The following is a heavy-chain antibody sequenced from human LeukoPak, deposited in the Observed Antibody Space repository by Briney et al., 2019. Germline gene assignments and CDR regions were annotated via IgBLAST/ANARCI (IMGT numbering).Heavy chain of an antibody. V-gene: IGHV4-38-2*01. D-gene: IGHD4-17*01. CDR1: GYSISSGYY. CDR2: IYHSGST. CDR3: ARQGGDLQPSFDY. Sequence: PSETLSLTCAVSGYSISSGYYWGWIRQPPGKGLEWIGSIYHSGSTYYNPSLKSRVTISVDTSKNQFSLKLGSVTAADTAVYYCARQGGDLQPSFDYWGQGTLVTVSS. J-gene: IGHJ4*02.